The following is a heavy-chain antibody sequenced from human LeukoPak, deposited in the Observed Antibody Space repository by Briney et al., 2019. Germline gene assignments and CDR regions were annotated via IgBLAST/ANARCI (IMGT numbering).Heavy chain of an antibody. Sequence: GESLKISCKGSGYKFTSYWIGWVRQMPGKGLEWMGIIYPDDSDTKYSPSFEGQVTFSVDKPISTAYLQWSSLKASDTAMYYCARLGAYGGKWVYQAFDIWGQGTMVTVSS. CDR2: IYPDDSDT. V-gene: IGHV5-51*01. J-gene: IGHJ3*02. CDR3: ARLGAYGGKWVYQAFDI. D-gene: IGHD4-23*01. CDR1: GYKFTSYW.